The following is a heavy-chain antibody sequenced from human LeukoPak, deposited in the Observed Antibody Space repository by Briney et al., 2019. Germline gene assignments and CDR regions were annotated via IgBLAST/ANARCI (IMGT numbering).Heavy chain of an antibody. V-gene: IGHV3-23*01. Sequence: GGSLRLSCAASGFTFSSYAMSRVRQAPGKGLEWVSAISGSGGSTYYADSVKGRFTISRDNSKNTLYLQMNSLRAEDTAVYYCAKDNWNYGYYFDYWGQGTLVTVSS. D-gene: IGHD1-7*01. CDR2: ISGSGGST. J-gene: IGHJ4*02. CDR1: GFTFSSYA. CDR3: AKDNWNYGYYFDY.